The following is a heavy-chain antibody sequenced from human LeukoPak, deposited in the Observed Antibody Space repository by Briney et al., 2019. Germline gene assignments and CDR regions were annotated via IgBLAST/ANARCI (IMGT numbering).Heavy chain of an antibody. CDR2: ISGSGGNT. Sequence: GGPLRLSCAASGFTFSRYAMSWVRQSPGKGLEWVSAISGSGGNTYSADSVKGRCTISRDNSLQTLFLHMNSLRAEDTAVYYCARGMSATSGYLELEYWGQGALVTVST. V-gene: IGHV3-23*01. D-gene: IGHD3-22*01. J-gene: IGHJ4*02. CDR1: GFTFSRYA. CDR3: ARGMSATSGYLELEY.